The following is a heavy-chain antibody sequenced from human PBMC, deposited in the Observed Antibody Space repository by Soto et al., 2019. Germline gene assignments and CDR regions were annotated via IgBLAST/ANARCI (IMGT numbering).Heavy chain of an antibody. CDR1: GGSISSGGYY. Sequence: TLSLTCTVSGGSISSGGYYWSWIRQHPGKGLEWIGYIYYSGSTYYNPSLKSRVTISVDTSKNQFSLKLSSVTAADTAVYYCARGPRMGIAAAGLRNWLDPWGQGTLVTVSS. J-gene: IGHJ5*02. V-gene: IGHV4-31*03. CDR2: IYYSGST. CDR3: ARGPRMGIAAAGLRNWLDP. D-gene: IGHD6-13*01.